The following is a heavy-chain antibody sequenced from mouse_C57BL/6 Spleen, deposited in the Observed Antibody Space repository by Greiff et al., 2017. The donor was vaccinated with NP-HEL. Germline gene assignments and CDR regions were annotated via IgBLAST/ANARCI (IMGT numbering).Heavy chain of an antibody. J-gene: IGHJ4*01. CDR3: ARNWAPYAMDY. CDR2: ISSGSSTI. V-gene: IGHV5-17*01. Sequence: EVQRVESGGGLVKPGGSLKLSCAASGFTFSDYGMHWVRQAPEKGLEWVAYISSGSSTIYYADTVKGRFTISRDNAKNTLFLQMTSLRSEDTAMYYCARNWAPYAMDYWGQGTSVTVSS. D-gene: IGHD4-1*01. CDR1: GFTFSDYG.